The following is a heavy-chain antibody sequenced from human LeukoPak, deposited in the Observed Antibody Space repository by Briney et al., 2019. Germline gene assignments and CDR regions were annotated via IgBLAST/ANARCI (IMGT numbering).Heavy chain of an antibody. V-gene: IGHV4-59*08. CDR3: ARGRERWFGEFKYYFDY. Sequence: SSETLSLTCTVSGDSISNYFWSWIRQPPGKQLEWIGYIYYSGSTNYNPSLKSRVTISIDTSKNQFSLKLTSVTAADTAVYYCARGRERWFGEFKYYFDYWGQGTLVTVSS. J-gene: IGHJ4*02. D-gene: IGHD3-10*01. CDR1: GDSISNYF. CDR2: IYYSGST.